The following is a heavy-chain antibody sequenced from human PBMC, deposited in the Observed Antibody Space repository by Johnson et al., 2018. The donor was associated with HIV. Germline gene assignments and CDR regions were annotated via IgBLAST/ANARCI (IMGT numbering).Heavy chain of an antibody. CDR3: AKDPMVATPANAFDI. Sequence: QVQLVESGGGVVRPGRSLRLSCAASGFTFSSYGMHWVRQAPGKGLEWVAVIWYDGSNKYYADSVKGRFTISRDNSKNTPYLQMNSLRAEDTAVYYCAKDPMVATPANAFDIWGQGTMVTVSS. CDR1: GFTFSSYG. D-gene: IGHD5-12*01. CDR2: IWYDGSNK. V-gene: IGHV3-33*06. J-gene: IGHJ3*02.